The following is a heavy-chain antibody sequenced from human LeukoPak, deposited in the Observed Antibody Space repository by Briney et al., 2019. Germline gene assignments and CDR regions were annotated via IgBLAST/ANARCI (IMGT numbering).Heavy chain of an antibody. D-gene: IGHD4/OR15-4a*01. CDR2: INHSGSA. V-gene: IGHV4-34*01. CDR1: GGSFSGYY. Sequence: SETLSLTCTVYGGSFSGYYWSWIRQPPRKGLELIGDINHSGSANYNPSLKSRVTISIDTSKNQFSLKLSSVTAADTAVYYCAGCSNGLFEYWGPGNLVTVSS. CDR3: AGCSNGLFEY. J-gene: IGHJ4*02.